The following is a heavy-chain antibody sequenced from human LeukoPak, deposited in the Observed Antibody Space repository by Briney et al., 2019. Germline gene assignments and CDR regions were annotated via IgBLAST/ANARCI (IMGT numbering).Heavy chain of an antibody. CDR1: GGSISSYY. J-gene: IGHJ5*02. V-gene: IGHV4-59*12. CDR2: IYYSGST. Sequence: PSETLSLTCTVSGGSISSYYWSWIRQPPGKGLEWIGYIYYSGSTNYNPSLKSRVTISVDTSKNQFSLKLSSVTAADTAVYYCATGRTVTNLGGWFDPWGQGTLVTVSS. D-gene: IGHD4-17*01. CDR3: ATGRTVTNLGGWFDP.